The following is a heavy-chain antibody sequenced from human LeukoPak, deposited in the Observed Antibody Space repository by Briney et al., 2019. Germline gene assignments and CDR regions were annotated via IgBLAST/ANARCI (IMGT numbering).Heavy chain of an antibody. V-gene: IGHV1-24*01. CDR2: FDPEDGET. J-gene: IGHJ6*02. D-gene: IGHD3-22*01. CDR3: ATGRRYYDSSGYFPTAYYYYGMDV. CDR1: GYTLTELS. Sequence: ASVKASCKVSGYTLTELSMHWVRQAPGKGLEWMGGFDPEDGETIYAQKFQGRVTMTEDTSTDTAYMELSSLRSEDTAVYYCATGRRYYDSSGYFPTAYYYYGMDVWGQGTTVTVSS.